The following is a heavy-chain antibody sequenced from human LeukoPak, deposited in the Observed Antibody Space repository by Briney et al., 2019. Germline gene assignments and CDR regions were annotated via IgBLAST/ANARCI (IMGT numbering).Heavy chain of an antibody. D-gene: IGHD2-2*03. J-gene: IGHJ6*04. CDR1: GFTFSSNS. V-gene: IGHV3-21*01. Sequence: PGGSLRLSCAASGFTFSSNSMNWDRQAPGKGLEWVSSTSSSSTYIYYADSVKGRFTISRDNAKNSLYLQMNSLRAEDTAVYYCARTADSGYCSSTSCYGAYYYYGMDVWGKGTTVTVSS. CDR2: TSSSSTYI. CDR3: ARTADSGYCSSTSCYGAYYYYGMDV.